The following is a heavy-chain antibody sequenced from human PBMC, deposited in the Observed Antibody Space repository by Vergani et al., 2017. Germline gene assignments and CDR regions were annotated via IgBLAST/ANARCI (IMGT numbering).Heavy chain of an antibody. D-gene: IGHD6-19*01. J-gene: IGHJ6*02. CDR3: ARNVVGSGWYYYYYYGMDV. V-gene: IGHV3-53*01. Sequence: VQLVESGGGVVQPGRSLRLSCAASGFTVSSNYMSWVRQAPGKGLEWVSVIYSGGSTYYADAVKGRFTISRDTSKNTLYLQMNSLRAEDTAVYYCARNVVGSGWYYYYYYGMDVWGQGTTVTVSS. CDR1: GFTVSSNY. CDR2: IYSGGST.